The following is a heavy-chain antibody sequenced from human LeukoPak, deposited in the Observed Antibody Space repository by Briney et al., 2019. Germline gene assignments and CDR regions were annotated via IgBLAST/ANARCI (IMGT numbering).Heavy chain of an antibody. D-gene: IGHD4-17*01. CDR3: AKDLWATVTSIPYYFDY. CDR1: GFTFSTYA. Sequence: GGSLRLSCAASGFTFSTYAMNRVRQAPGKGLQWVSAISGNGYSTYYADSVKGRFTISRDNSKNTLYLQMNSLRADDTAVYYCAKDLWATVTSIPYYFDYWGQGTLVTVSS. V-gene: IGHV3-23*01. CDR2: ISGNGYST. J-gene: IGHJ4*02.